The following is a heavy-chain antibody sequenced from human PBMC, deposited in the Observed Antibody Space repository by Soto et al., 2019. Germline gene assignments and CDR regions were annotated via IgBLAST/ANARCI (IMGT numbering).Heavy chain of an antibody. CDR1: EFTFSDHW. J-gene: IGHJ6*03. CDR3: VRGARLAHYLDV. V-gene: IGHV3-74*01. D-gene: IGHD3-9*01. CDR2: LNSGGSTA. Sequence: GGSLRLSCAASEFTFSDHWMHWVRQAPGEGLVWVSRLNSGGSTANYADFVKGRFTISRDNAKNTVYLQMNSLRVEDTAVYYCVRGARLAHYLDVWGKGTTVTVSS.